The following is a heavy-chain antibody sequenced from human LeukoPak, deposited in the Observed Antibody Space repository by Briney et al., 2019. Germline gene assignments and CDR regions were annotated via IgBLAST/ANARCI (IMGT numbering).Heavy chain of an antibody. Sequence: SVKVSCKASGGTFSSYAISWVRQAPGQGLEWMGGIIPIFGTANYAQKFQGRVTITADKSTSTAYMELRSLRSDDTAVYYCARDGVPIMDVWGKGTTVTVSS. D-gene: IGHD2-8*01. V-gene: IGHV1-69*06. CDR1: GGTFSSYA. CDR2: IIPIFGTA. J-gene: IGHJ6*03. CDR3: ARDGVPIMDV.